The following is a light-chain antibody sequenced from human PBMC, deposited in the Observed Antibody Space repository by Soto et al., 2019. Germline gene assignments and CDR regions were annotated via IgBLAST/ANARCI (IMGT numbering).Light chain of an antibody. CDR2: SAS. V-gene: IGKV1-27*01. J-gene: IGKJ5*01. Sequence: DIQMTQSPSSLSASVGDRVTITCRASQDISVYLAWYQQKPGQVPKLLIYSASTLQSGVPSRFSGSGSGTDFTLTISSLQPEDVATYYCQQFNTAPLTFGQGTRLEIK. CDR3: QQFNTAPLT. CDR1: QDISVY.